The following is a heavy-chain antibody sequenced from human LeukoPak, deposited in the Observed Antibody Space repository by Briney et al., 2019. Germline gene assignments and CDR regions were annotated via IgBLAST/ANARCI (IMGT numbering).Heavy chain of an antibody. CDR1: GFTFSSYG. CDR3: AKCFRRSGSYRFYYYYYMDV. V-gene: IGHV3-30*02. D-gene: IGHD3-10*01. CDR2: IRYDGSNK. Sequence: GGSLRLSCAASGFTFSSYGMHWVRQAPGKGLEWVAFIRYDGSNKYYADSVKGRFTISRDNSKNTLYLQMNSLRAEDTAVYYCAKCFRRSGSYRFYYYYYMDVWGKGTTVTISS. J-gene: IGHJ6*03.